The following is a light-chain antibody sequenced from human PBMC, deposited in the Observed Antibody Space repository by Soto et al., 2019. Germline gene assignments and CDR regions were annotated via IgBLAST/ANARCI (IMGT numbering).Light chain of an antibody. CDR2: GAS. CDR3: QQYGSSPRT. J-gene: IGKJ1*01. Sequence: EIVLTQSPGTLSLPPGERATLSCRASQSVSSTYLAWYQQKPGQAPRLLIYGASSRAAGIPDRFSGGGSGTDFTLTISRLEPEDFAVYYCQQYGSSPRTFGHGTKVEIK. V-gene: IGKV3-20*01. CDR1: QSVSSTY.